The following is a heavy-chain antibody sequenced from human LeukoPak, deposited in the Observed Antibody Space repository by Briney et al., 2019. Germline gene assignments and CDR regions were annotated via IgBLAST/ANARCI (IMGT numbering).Heavy chain of an antibody. V-gene: IGHV4-61*01. CDR1: GGSVSSGSYY. J-gene: IGHJ4*02. Sequence: PSETLSLTCTVSGGSVSSGSYYWSWIRQPPGKGLEWIGYIYYSGSTNYNPSLKSRVTISVDTSKNQFSLKLSSVTAADTAVYYCARRRGYSVDYWGQGTLVTVSS. D-gene: IGHD5-12*01. CDR3: ARRRGYSVDY. CDR2: IYYSGST.